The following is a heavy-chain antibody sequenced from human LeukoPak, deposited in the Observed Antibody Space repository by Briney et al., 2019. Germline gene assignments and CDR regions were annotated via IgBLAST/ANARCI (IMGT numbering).Heavy chain of an antibody. V-gene: IGHV3-23*01. Sequence: GGSLRLSCAASGFTFGSYAMSWVRQAPGKGLEWVSGISGSGANTYYADSVKGRFTMSRDNSKTTLYLQMNSLRVEDTAIYYCAKEPASSGWFDPWGQGTLVAVSS. D-gene: IGHD6-19*01. CDR1: GFTFGSYA. J-gene: IGHJ5*02. CDR2: ISGSGANT. CDR3: AKEPASSGWFDP.